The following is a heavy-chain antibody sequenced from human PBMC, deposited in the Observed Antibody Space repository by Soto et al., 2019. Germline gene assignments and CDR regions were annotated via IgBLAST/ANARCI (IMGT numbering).Heavy chain of an antibody. V-gene: IGHV3-23*01. D-gene: IGHD4-17*01. J-gene: IGHJ4*02. Sequence: GGSLRLSCAASGFTFSSYAMSWVRQAPGKGLEWVSAISGSGGSTYYADSVKGRFTISRDNSKNTLYLQMNSLRAEDTAVYYCAKGLLGGDDRARFDYWGQGTLVTVSS. CDR1: GFTFSSYA. CDR2: ISGSGGST. CDR3: AKGLLGGDDRARFDY.